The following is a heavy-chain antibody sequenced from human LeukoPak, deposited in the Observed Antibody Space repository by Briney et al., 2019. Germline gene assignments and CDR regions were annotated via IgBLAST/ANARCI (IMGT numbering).Heavy chain of an antibody. D-gene: IGHD3-16*02. V-gene: IGHV3-30-3*01. CDR2: ISYDGSNK. CDR3: ARVYDYVWGSYHY. CDR1: GFTFSSYA. Sequence: PGGSLRLSCAASGFTFSSYAMHWVRQAPGKGLEWVAVISYDGSNKYYADAAKGRFTISRDNSKNTLYLQMNSLRAEDTAVYYCARVYDYVWGSYHYWGQGTLVTVSS. J-gene: IGHJ4*02.